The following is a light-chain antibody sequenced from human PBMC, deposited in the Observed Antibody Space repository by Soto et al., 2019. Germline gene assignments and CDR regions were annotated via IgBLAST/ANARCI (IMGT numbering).Light chain of an antibody. Sequence: QSALTQPPSASGSPGQSVTISCTGTSSDVGGYNYVSWYQQHPGKAPNLMIYEVNKRPSGVPDRFSGSKSGNTASLTVSGLQVEDEADYYCRSYAGSNKLGVFGGGTKLTVL. CDR3: RSYAGSNKLGV. CDR1: SSDVGGYNY. CDR2: EVN. V-gene: IGLV2-8*01. J-gene: IGLJ3*02.